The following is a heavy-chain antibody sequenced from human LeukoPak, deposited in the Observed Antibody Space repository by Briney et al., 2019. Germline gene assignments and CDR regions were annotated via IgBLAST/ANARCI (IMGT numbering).Heavy chain of an antibody. D-gene: IGHD5-12*01. CDR2: IGAGDSTT. J-gene: IGHJ4*02. CDR3: VKGRRKSGYDD. CDR1: GFILSTYV. V-gene: IGHV3-23*01. Sequence: PGGSLRLSCAASGFILSTYVMNWVRQAPGKGLEWVSSIGAGDSTTYYADSVKGRFTISRDNSMNTLYPQMNSLRVEDTAIYYCVKGRRKSGYDDWGQGALVTVSS.